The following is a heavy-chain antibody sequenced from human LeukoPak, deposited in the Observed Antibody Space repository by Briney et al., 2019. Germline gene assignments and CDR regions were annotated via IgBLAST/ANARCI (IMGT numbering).Heavy chain of an antibody. V-gene: IGHV7-4-1*02. CDR3: ARDPYYYGSGSSTTQDAFDI. CDR2: ISTNTGNP. J-gene: IGHJ3*02. D-gene: IGHD3-10*01. Sequence: ASVKVSCKASGYTFTSYAMNWVRQAPGQGLEWMGWISTNTGNPTYAQGFTGRFVFSLDTSVSTAYLQISSLKAEDTAVYYCARDPYYYGSGSSTTQDAFDIWGQGTMVTVSS. CDR1: GYTFTSYA.